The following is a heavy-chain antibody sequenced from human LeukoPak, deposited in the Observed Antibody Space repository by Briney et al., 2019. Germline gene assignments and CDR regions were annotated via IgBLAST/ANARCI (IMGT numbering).Heavy chain of an antibody. V-gene: IGHV3-23*01. D-gene: IGHD6-13*01. CDR1: GFTFSSYA. J-gene: IGHJ4*02. Sequence: GGSLRLSCAASGFTFSSYAMSRVRQAPGKGLEWVSAISGSGGSTYYADSVKGRFTISRDNSKNTLYLQMNSLRAEDTAVYYCAKRRRQLGYFDYWGQGTLVTVSS. CDR2: ISGSGGST. CDR3: AKRRRQLGYFDY.